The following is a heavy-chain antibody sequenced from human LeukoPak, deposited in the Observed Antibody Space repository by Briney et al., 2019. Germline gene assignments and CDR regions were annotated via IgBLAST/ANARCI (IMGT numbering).Heavy chain of an antibody. CDR3: ASGDSSGTFDY. CDR1: GGSFSSDVSY. Sequence: SETLSLTCTVSGGSFSSDVSYWGWIRQSPEKGLQWIASTFYSGYTYYNPSLKSRVTASLDSSKKQFSLKLTSVTAADTAVYYCASGDSSGTFDYWGQGTLVTVSS. J-gene: IGHJ4*02. CDR2: TFYSGYT. D-gene: IGHD6-19*01. V-gene: IGHV4-39*01.